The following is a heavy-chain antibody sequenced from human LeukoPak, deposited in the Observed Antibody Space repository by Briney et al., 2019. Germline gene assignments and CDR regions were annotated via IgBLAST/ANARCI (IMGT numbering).Heavy chain of an antibody. V-gene: IGHV3-30*02. CDR1: GFTFSSYG. D-gene: IGHD2-15*01. CDR3: AKLNEIGCCSGGSCYFDY. Sequence: HPGGSLRLSCAASGFTFSSYGMHWVRQAPGKGLEWVAFIRYDGSNKYYADSVKGRFTISRDNSKNTLYLQMNSLRAEDTAVYYCAKLNEIGCCSGGSCYFDYWGQGTLVTVSS. CDR2: IRYDGSNK. J-gene: IGHJ4*02.